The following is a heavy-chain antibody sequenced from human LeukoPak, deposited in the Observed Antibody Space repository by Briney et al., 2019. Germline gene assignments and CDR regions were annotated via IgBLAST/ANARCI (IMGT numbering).Heavy chain of an antibody. CDR1: GFTFSTYA. D-gene: IGHD3-22*01. CDR2: IGGSDGRT. CDR3: AKDSSSYDWGYMDV. Sequence: GGSLRLSCAASGFTFSTYAMSWVRQAPGKGLEWVSLIGGSDGRTRYADSVKSRSTISRDNSKNTLYLEMNSLRAEDTAVYYCAKDSSSYDWGYMDVWGKGTTVTISS. V-gene: IGHV3-23*01. J-gene: IGHJ6*03.